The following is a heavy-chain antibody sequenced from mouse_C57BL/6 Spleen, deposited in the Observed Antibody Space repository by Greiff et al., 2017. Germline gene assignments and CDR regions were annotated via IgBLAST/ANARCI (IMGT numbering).Heavy chain of an antibody. J-gene: IGHJ1*03. CDR2: IYPGDGDT. D-gene: IGHD1-2*01. Sequence: QVQLKQSGPELVKPGASVKISCKASGYAFSSSWMNWVKPRPGKGLEWIGRIYPGDGDTTYNGKFKGKATLTADKSSSTAYMQLSSLTSEDSAVYFCADTTASEYFDVGGTGTTVTVSS. CDR1: GYAFSSSW. CDR3: ADTTASEYFDV. V-gene: IGHV1-82*01.